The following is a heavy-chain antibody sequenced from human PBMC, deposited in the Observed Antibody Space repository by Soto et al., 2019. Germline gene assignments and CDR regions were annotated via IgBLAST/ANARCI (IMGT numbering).Heavy chain of an antibody. D-gene: IGHD5-18*01. Sequence: EVPLVESGGGLIQPGGSLRLSCAASGFTVSSNYMSWVRQAPGKGLEWVSVIYSGGSTYYADSVKGRFTISRDNSKNTLYLQMNSLRAEDTAVYYCARYSYGFSYGMDVWGQGTTVTVSS. CDR3: ARYSYGFSYGMDV. CDR2: IYSGGST. CDR1: GFTVSSNY. J-gene: IGHJ6*02. V-gene: IGHV3-53*01.